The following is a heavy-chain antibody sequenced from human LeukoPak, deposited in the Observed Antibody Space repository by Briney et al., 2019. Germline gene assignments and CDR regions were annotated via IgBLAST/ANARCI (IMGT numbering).Heavy chain of an antibody. Sequence: GGSLRLSCAASGFTFSSYAMSWVRQAPGKGLEWVSAISGSGGSTYYADSVKGRFTISRDNSKNTLYLQMNSLTAEDTAVYYCTSRVLVPAAISDYWGQGTLVTVSS. D-gene: IGHD2-2*01. V-gene: IGHV3-23*01. CDR2: ISGSGGST. J-gene: IGHJ4*02. CDR3: TSRVLVPAAISDY. CDR1: GFTFSSYA.